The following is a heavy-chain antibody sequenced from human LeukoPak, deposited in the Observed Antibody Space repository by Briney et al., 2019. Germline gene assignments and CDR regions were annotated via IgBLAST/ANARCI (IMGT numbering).Heavy chain of an antibody. CDR3: ARDLPTGYYISSGYYEYFLDY. V-gene: IGHV3-7*04. J-gene: IGHJ4*02. Sequence: GGSLRLSCAASGFTFSTYWMTWVRHAPGKGLEWVANIKQDGSEKYYVDSLKGRFTISRDNAKNSLFLQMNSLRAEDTAVYYCARDLPTGYYISSGYYEYFLDYWGQGTLVTVSS. CDR2: IKQDGSEK. D-gene: IGHD3-22*01. CDR1: GFTFSTYW.